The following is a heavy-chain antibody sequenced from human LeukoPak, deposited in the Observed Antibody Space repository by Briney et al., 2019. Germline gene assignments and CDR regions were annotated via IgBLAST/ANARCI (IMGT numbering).Heavy chain of an antibody. CDR2: LSGRGDST. V-gene: IGHV3-23*01. D-gene: IGHD3-10*01. CDR1: GFTFNNYA. CDR3: AKSMVRGIIIVDFDY. Sequence: GGSLRLSCTASGFTFNNYAMTWVRQAPGKGLEWVSALSGRGDSTYYADSVKGRFTISRDNSKNTLYLHMNSLRAEDTAVYYCAKSMVRGIIIVDFDYWGQGTLVTVS. J-gene: IGHJ4*02.